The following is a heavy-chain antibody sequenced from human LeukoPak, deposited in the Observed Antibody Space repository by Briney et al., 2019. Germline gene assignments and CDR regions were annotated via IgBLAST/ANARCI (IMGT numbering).Heavy chain of an antibody. CDR2: ISSGGST. CDR1: GFTFNNYA. V-gene: IGHV3-23*01. CDR3: AKDTYSSSPYYFDY. Sequence: GGSLRLSCAAAGFTFNNYAMSWVRQAPGKGLKWVSGISSGGSTYYADSVKGRFTISRDNSKSTLFLQMNSLRAEDTAVYYCAKDTYSSSPYYFDYWGQGTLVTVSS. D-gene: IGHD6-6*01. J-gene: IGHJ4*02.